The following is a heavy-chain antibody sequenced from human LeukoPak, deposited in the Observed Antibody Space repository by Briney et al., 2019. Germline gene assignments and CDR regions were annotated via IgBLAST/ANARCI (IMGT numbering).Heavy chain of an antibody. V-gene: IGHV4-39*07. J-gene: IGHJ4*02. D-gene: IGHD3-9*01. CDR1: GGSISGNNYY. CDR2: INHSGST. CDR3: AFFGYDILTGYFSSDY. Sequence: PSETLSLTCTVSGGSISGNNYYWGWIRQPPGKGLEWIGEINHSGSTNYNPSLKSRVTISVDTSKNQFSLKLSSVTAADTAVYYCAFFGYDILTGYFSSDYWGQGTLVTVSS.